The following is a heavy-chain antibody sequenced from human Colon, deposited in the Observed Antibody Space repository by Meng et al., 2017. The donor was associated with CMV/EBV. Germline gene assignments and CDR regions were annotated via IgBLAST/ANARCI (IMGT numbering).Heavy chain of an antibody. D-gene: IGHD6-19*01. CDR3: ATGDLRNSTGAYYFDS. J-gene: IGHJ4*02. CDR1: GATFNNFV. CDR2: IYPVLGVK. Sequence: SVKVTCKASGATFNNFVFNWVRQAPGQGLEWMGSIYPVLGVKHYAQKFRGRVTISADKSTSTAYMELSSVRSEDTAVFYCATGDLRNSTGAYYFDSWGQGTLVTVSS. V-gene: IGHV1-69*04.